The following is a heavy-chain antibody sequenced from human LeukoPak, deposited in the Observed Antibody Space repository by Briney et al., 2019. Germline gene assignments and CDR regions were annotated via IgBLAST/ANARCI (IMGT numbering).Heavy chain of an antibody. D-gene: IGHD3-22*01. CDR1: GGPFSGYY. Sequence: PSETLSLTCAVYGGPFSGYYWSWIRQPPGKGLEWIGYIYHSGSTYYNPSLKSRVTISVDRSKNQFSLKLSSVTAADTAVYYCARVTYYYDSSGYYGPYYFDYWGQGTLVTVSS. J-gene: IGHJ4*02. CDR3: ARVTYYYDSSGYYGPYYFDY. V-gene: IGHV4-30-2*01. CDR2: IYHSGST.